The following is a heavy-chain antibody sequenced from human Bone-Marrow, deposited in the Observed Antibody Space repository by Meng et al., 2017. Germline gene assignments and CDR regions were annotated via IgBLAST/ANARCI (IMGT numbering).Heavy chain of an antibody. D-gene: IGHD3-22*01. J-gene: IGHJ4*02. CDR1: GYTFTGYY. V-gene: IGHV1-69*05. CDR2: IIPIFGTA. Sequence: SVKVSCKASGYTFTGYYMHWVRQAPGQGLEWMGGIIPIFGTANYAQKFQGRVTITTDESTSTAYMELSSLRSEDTAVYYCARGNYYDSSGYFDYWGQGTLVTVSS. CDR3: ARGNYYDSSGYFDY.